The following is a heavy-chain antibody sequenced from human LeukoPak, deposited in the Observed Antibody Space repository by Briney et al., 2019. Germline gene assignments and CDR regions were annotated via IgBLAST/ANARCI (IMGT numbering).Heavy chain of an antibody. CDR1: GFNFSSYS. J-gene: IGHJ1*01. CDR2: ISGSGGST. D-gene: IGHD6-13*01. V-gene: IGHV3-23*01. Sequence: GGSLRLSCAASGFNFSSYSMNWVRQAPGKGLEWVSAISGSGGSTYYADSVKGRFTISRDNSKNTLYLQMNSLRAEDTAVYYCAKGPMYSSSWERTRYFQHWGQGTLVTVSS. CDR3: AKGPMYSSSWERTRYFQH.